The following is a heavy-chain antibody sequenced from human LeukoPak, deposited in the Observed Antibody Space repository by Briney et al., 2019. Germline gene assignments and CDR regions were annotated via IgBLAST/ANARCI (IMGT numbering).Heavy chain of an antibody. CDR1: GSSISSSSYY. CDR2: IYYSGST. CDR3: ARHAVYGDNGNYYYGMDV. J-gene: IGHJ6*02. D-gene: IGHD4-17*01. Sequence: PSETLSLTCTLFGSSISSSSYYWGWIRQPPGKGLEWIGSIYYSGSTYYNPSLKSRVTISVDTPKNQLSLKLSSVTAADTAVYYCARHAVYGDNGNYYYGMDVWGQGTTVTVSS. V-gene: IGHV4-39*01.